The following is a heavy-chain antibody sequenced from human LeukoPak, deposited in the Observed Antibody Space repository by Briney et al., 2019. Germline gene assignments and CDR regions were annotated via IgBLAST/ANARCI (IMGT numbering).Heavy chain of an antibody. CDR1: GFTFSSYW. CDR3: ARVVPDYDILTGYRNHDAFDI. V-gene: IGHV3-7*01. CDR2: IKQDGSEK. J-gene: IGHJ3*02. D-gene: IGHD3-9*01. Sequence: GGSLRLSCAASGFTFSSYWMSWVRQAPGKGLEWVANIKQDGSEKYYVDSVKGRFTISRDNAKNSLYLQMNSLRAEDTAVYYCARVVPDYDILTGYRNHDAFDIWGQGTMVTVSS.